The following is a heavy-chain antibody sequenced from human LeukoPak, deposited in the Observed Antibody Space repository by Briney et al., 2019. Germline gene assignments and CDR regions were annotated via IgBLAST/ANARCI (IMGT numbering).Heavy chain of an antibody. D-gene: IGHD1-1*01. CDR2: ISHSGGT. CDR1: GYSISSTYY. Sequence: SETLSLTCTVSGYSISSTYYGAWIRQPPGKGLEWIATISHSGGTYYTPSLKSRLTISLDTSTNHFSLRLSSVTAADTAVYYCARVNAPVATLDYWGQGTLVTVSS. J-gene: IGHJ4*02. CDR3: ARVNAPVATLDY. V-gene: IGHV4-38-2*02.